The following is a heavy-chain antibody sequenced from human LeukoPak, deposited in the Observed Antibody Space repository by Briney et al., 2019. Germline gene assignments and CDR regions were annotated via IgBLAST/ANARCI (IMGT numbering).Heavy chain of an antibody. D-gene: IGHD1-26*01. CDR1: GGSFSGYY. CDR2: INHSGST. Sequence: PSETLSLTCAVYGGSFSGYYWSWICQPPGKGLEWIGEINHSGSTNYNPSLKSRVTISVDTSKNQFSLKLSSVTAADTAVYYCARVYGIVGARGWFDPWGQGTLVTVSS. CDR3: ARVYGIVGARGWFDP. J-gene: IGHJ5*02. V-gene: IGHV4-34*01.